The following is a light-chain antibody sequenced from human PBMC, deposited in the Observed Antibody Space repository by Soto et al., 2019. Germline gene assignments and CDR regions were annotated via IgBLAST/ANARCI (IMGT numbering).Light chain of an antibody. J-gene: IGLJ2*01. CDR2: FNSDGSH. CDR1: SGHSRYA. Sequence: QPVLTQSPSASASLGASVKLTCTLSSGHSRYAIAWHQQQPEKGPRYLMTFNSDGSHSKGDGIPDRFSGSSSGAERYLTIAILQAEDEADYYCQTWAAGMPVLCGGPKVTVL. V-gene: IGLV4-69*01. CDR3: QTWAAGMPV.